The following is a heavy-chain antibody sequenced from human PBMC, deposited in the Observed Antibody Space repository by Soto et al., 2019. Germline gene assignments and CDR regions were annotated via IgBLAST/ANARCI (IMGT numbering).Heavy chain of an antibody. CDR1: GFTFSSLA. CDR2: ISTSGATT. Sequence: GGSLRLSCAASGFTFSSLAMSWVRQAPGKGLEWVSAISTSGATTYYADSVKGRFTISRDNSKNTLYLRMNTLTADDTAVYYCAKDPMVRDCSGGTCYFDYWGQGTLVTVSS. J-gene: IGHJ4*02. D-gene: IGHD2-15*01. V-gene: IGHV3-23*01. CDR3: AKDPMVRDCSGGTCYFDY.